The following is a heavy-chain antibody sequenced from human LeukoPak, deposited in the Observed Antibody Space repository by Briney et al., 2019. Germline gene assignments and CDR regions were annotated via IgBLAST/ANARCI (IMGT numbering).Heavy chain of an antibody. J-gene: IGHJ3*02. Sequence: SETLSLTCAVYGGSFSGYYWSWIRQPPGKGLEWIGEINHSGSTNYNPSLKSRVTISVDTSKHQFSLKLSSVTAADTAVYYCARLSLRFLEWLLSTDAFDIWGQGTMVTVSS. V-gene: IGHV4-34*01. D-gene: IGHD3-3*01. CDR2: INHSGST. CDR3: ARLSLRFLEWLLSTDAFDI. CDR1: GGSFSGYY.